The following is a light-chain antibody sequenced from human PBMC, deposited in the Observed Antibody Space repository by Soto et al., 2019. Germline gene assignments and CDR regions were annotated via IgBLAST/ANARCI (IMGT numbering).Light chain of an antibody. CDR2: EGS. V-gene: IGLV2-23*01. CDR3: CLYAGSSTWV. CDR1: SSDVGSYNL. Sequence: QSALNQPASVSGSPGQSITISCTGTSSDVGSYNLVSWYQQHPGKAPKLMIYEGSKRPSGVSNRFSDSKSGNTASLTISGLQAEDEADYYCCLYAGSSTWVFGGGTKLTVL. J-gene: IGLJ3*02.